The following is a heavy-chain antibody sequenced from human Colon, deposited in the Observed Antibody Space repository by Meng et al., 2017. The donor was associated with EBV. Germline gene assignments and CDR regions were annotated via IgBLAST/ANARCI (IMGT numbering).Heavy chain of an antibody. CDR1: GGSLSSRNW. Sequence: QRQGPGPGLVKPSGPLSLTCAVSGGSLSSRNWWSWVRQPPGKGLEWIGEIYHSGSTNYNPSLKSRVTISVDESKNQFSLRLSSVTAADTAVYYCARVGAYCGGDCYHPRWGQGTLVTVSS. V-gene: IGHV4-4*02. CDR3: ARVGAYCGGDCYHPR. CDR2: IYHSGST. D-gene: IGHD2-21*02. J-gene: IGHJ4*02.